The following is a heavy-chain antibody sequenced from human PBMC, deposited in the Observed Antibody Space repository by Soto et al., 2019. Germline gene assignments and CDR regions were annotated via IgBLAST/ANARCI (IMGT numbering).Heavy chain of an antibody. CDR2: ISTYNGNT. V-gene: IGHV1-18*01. Sequence: ASVKVSCKASGYTFSIYGLSWVRQAPGQGLEWMGWISTYNGNTHYAQHLQGRVTMTTDTSTSTAYMELRSLRSDDTAVHYCARESWNSDYYYYYGMDVWGQGTTVTVSS. D-gene: IGHD1-1*01. CDR1: GYTFSIYG. J-gene: IGHJ6*02. CDR3: ARESWNSDYYYYYGMDV.